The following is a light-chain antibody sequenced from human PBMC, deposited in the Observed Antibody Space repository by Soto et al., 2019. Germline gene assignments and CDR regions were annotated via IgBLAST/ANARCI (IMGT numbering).Light chain of an antibody. CDR1: QSLCTRY. Sequence: EIVLTQSPGTLSLFPGERATLSCRASQSLCTRYFAWYQQKPGQAPRLIIYSAYNRDTGIADRFSCSESGTDFTHSITSLETEDFAVYYCHQYGRAPTFGQGTRMEIK. V-gene: IGKV3-20*01. J-gene: IGKJ5*01. CDR2: SAY. CDR3: HQYGRAPT.